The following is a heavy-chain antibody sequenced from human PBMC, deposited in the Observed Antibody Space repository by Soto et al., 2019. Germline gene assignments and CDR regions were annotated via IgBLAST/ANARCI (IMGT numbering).Heavy chain of an antibody. V-gene: IGHV1-46*01. CDR1: GGTFSSYA. D-gene: IGHD2-2*01. CDR2: INPNGDGT. CDR3: ARDNSAKPAAVTFWWFDP. J-gene: IGHJ5*02. Sequence: QVQLVQSGAEVKKPGSSVKVSCKASGGTFSSYAISWVRQAPGQRPEWMGLINPNGDGTTYAQKFQGRVTMTRDTSTSTLYMELSSLRSEDTAVYYCARDNSAKPAAVTFWWFDPWGQGTLVTVSS.